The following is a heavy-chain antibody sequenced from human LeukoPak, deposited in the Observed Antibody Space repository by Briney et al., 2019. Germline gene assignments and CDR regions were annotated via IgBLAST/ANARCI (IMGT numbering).Heavy chain of an antibody. V-gene: IGHV4-61*05. CDR3: ARTLLSRFDP. D-gene: IGHD3-10*01. Sequence: PSETLSLTCTVSGDSISSSSYFWGWIRQPPGKGLEWLGYMYYSGSTNYNPSLKSRVTISVDTSKNQFSLKLTSVTAADTAVYYCARTLLSRFDPWGQGTLVTVSS. J-gene: IGHJ5*02. CDR2: MYYSGST. CDR1: GDSISSSSYF.